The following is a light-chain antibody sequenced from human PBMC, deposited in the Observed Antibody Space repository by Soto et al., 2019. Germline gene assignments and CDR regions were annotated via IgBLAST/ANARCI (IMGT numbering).Light chain of an antibody. CDR2: GAS. CDR1: QSVSSY. J-gene: IGKJ5*01. V-gene: IGKV3-20*01. CDR3: QQYGSSST. Sequence: EIGMTQYPATLSVSPGERATLSCRASQSVSSYLAWYQQKPGQAPRLLIYGASNRATGIPDRFSGSGSGTDFTLTISRLEPEDFAVYYCQQYGSSSTFGQGTRLQI.